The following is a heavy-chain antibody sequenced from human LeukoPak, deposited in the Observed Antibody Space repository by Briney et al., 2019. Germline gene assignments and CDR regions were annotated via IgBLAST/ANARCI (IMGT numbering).Heavy chain of an antibody. V-gene: IGHV1-8*03. CDR3: ARDRQRYYDFWSGYPPVIDY. CDR1: GYTFTSYD. CDR2: MNPNSGNT. J-gene: IGHJ4*02. Sequence: ASVKVSCKASGYTFTSYDINWVRQATGQGLEWMGWMNPNSGNTGYAQKFQGRVTITRNTSISTAYMGLSSLRSEDTAVYYCARDRQRYYDFWSGYPPVIDYWGQGTLVTVSS. D-gene: IGHD3-3*01.